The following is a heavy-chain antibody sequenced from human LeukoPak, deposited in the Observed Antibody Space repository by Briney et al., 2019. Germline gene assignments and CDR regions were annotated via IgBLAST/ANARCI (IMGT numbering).Heavy chain of an antibody. Sequence: GGSLRLSCAASGFTFSSYSMNWVRPAPGKGRGWVSSISSSSSYIYYADSVRGGLTISRDNAKNSLYLQMNSLRAEDTAVYYCARDVIVGWFDPWGQGTLVTVSS. V-gene: IGHV3-21*01. J-gene: IGHJ5*02. CDR3: ARDVIVGWFDP. D-gene: IGHD3-22*01. CDR1: GFTFSSYS. CDR2: ISSSSSYI.